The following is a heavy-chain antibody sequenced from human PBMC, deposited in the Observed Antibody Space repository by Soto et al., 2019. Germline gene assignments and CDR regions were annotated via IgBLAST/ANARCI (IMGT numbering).Heavy chain of an antibody. V-gene: IGHV4-4*07. Sequence: KTSETLSLTCTVSGVSIRSFDWSWLRQPAGKGLQWIGRIFIDGTTHYIPSLTSRITLSLDTSKNQYSLKLTSVTATDTAPYFCARYFKQLDHSDYWGRGTLVTVFS. CDR1: GVSIRSFD. D-gene: IGHD1-1*01. J-gene: IGHJ4*02. CDR3: ARYFKQLDHSDY. CDR2: IFIDGTT.